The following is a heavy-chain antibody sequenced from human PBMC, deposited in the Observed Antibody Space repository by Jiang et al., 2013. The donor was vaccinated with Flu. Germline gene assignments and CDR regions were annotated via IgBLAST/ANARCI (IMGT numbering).Heavy chain of an antibody. CDR3: ARTSLARYGSGSYYYDP. V-gene: IGHV4-30-4*01. CDR2: XFYSGNS. J-gene: IGHJ5*02. Sequence: GLVKPSQTLSLTCTVSGGSISSDDYWWSWIRQPPGKGLEWIGYXFYSGNSYYNPSLKSRIMISMDTSKNEFSLKLRSVTAADTAVYYCARTSLARYGSGSYYYDPWGQGTPVTVSS. D-gene: IGHD3-10*01. CDR1: GGSISSDDYW.